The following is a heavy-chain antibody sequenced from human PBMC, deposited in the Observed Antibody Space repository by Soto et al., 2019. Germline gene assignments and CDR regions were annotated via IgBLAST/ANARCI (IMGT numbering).Heavy chain of an antibody. CDR1: VYNFIPYG. CDR2: ISPWKGDT. V-gene: IGHV1-18*04. J-gene: IGHJ4*02. CDR3: ARDLDPSGSYYTDY. D-gene: IGHD3-10*01. Sequence: VKVSFHASVYNFIPYGVNWVRQAPGQGLEWMGWISPWKGDTNYAQSFQGRVTMTTDTSTSTAYMELRSLTSDDTAVYYCARDLDPSGSYYTDYWGPGTLVTVSS.